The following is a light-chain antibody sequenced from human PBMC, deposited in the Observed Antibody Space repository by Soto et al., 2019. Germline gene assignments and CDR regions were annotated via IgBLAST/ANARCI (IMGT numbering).Light chain of an antibody. V-gene: IGLV1-40*01. CDR2: GNT. Sequence: QSVLTQPPSVSGTPGLRVNISCSGGISNIGKDTVNWYQQLPGTAPKLLIHGNTNRPSGVPDRFSGSKSGTSASLAITGLQAEDEADYYCQSYDSSLINSVFGGGTKLTVL. CDR3: QSYDSSLINSV. CDR1: ISNIGKDT. J-gene: IGLJ3*02.